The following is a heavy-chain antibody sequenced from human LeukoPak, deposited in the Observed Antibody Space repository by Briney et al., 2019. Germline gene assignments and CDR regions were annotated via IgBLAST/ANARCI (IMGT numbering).Heavy chain of an antibody. Sequence: ASVKVSCKASGYTFTSYGISWVRQAPGQGLEWMGWINPNSGGTNYAQKFQGRVTMTRDTSISTAYMELSRLRSDDTAVYYCAVYYYGSGSPQYYYYGMDVWGQGTTVTVSS. D-gene: IGHD3-10*01. V-gene: IGHV1-2*02. CDR1: GYTFTSYG. CDR3: AVYYYGSGSPQYYYYGMDV. J-gene: IGHJ6*02. CDR2: INPNSGGT.